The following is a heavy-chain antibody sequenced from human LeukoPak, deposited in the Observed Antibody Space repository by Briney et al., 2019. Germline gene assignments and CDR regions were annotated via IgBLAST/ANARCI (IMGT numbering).Heavy chain of an antibody. J-gene: IGHJ4*02. Sequence: PGGSLRLSCAASGFTFSSYWMSWVRQAPGKGLEWVANIKQDGSEKYYVDSVKGRFTISRDNAKNSLYLQMNSLRAEDTAVYYCASGPLSNYFDYWGQGTLVTVSS. CDR3: ASGPLSNYFDY. CDR2: IKQDGSEK. V-gene: IGHV3-7*01. CDR1: GFTFSSYW.